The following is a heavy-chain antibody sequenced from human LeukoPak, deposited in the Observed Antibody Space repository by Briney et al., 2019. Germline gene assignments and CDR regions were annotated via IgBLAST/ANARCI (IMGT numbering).Heavy chain of an antibody. CDR3: AGVVVTGLSSDY. V-gene: IGHV4-39*01. D-gene: IGHD2-21*02. CDR1: GDSIRGSTYY. Sequence: SETLSLTCSVSGDSIRGSTYYWGWIRQPPGKDLEWIGNIYFSGTTFYNPSLKGRFTLSIDTSKNQFSLKLNSLTAADTAVYQCAGVVVTGLSSDYWGQGTLVTVSA. J-gene: IGHJ4*02. CDR2: IYFSGTT.